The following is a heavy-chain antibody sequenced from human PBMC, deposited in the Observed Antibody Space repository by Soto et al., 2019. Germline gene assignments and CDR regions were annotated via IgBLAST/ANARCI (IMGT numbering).Heavy chain of an antibody. CDR1: GYTFITYG. V-gene: IGHV1-18*01. J-gene: IGHJ4*02. CDR2: ISTYNGNT. Sequence: QVPLVQSGAEVKKPGASVKDSCTDSGYTFITYGVSWVRQAPGQGLDWLGLISTYNGNTRYAERLQGRVTMTTDTTTNTAYMELRNLRSDDTAVYYCARGPTDYYDNSANYFLDYWGQGTLVTVSS. CDR3: ARGPTDYYDNSANYFLDY. D-gene: IGHD3-22*01.